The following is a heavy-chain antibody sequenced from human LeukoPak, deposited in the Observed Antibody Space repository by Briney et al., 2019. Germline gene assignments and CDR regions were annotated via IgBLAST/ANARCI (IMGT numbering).Heavy chain of an antibody. J-gene: IGHJ4*02. D-gene: IGHD1-7*01. CDR1: GFTFRNYW. CDR2: IKPDGSEK. CDR3: ARVVGTDEGADY. Sequence: PGGSLRLSCAASGFTFRNYWMNWVRQAPGEGLEWVANIKPDGSEKRYVDSVKGRFTTSGDNAKNSLYLQMNSLRAEDTAVYYCARVVGTDEGADYWGQGTLVTVSS. V-gene: IGHV3-7*04.